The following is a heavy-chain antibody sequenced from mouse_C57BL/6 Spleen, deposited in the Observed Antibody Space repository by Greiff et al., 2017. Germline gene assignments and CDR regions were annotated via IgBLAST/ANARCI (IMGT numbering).Heavy chain of an antibody. Sequence: DVQLVESGGGLVKPGGSLKLSCAASGFTFSSYTMSWVRQTPEKRLEWVATISGGGGNTYYPDSVKGRFTISRDNAKNTLYLQMSSLRSEDTALYYCARQDDSYFDYWGQGTTLTVSS. D-gene: IGHD2-4*01. CDR1: GFTFSSYT. CDR2: ISGGGGNT. CDR3: ARQDDSYFDY. V-gene: IGHV5-9*01. J-gene: IGHJ2*01.